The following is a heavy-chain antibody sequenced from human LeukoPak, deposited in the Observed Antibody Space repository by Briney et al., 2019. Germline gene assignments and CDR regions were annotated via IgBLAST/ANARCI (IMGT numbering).Heavy chain of an antibody. J-gene: IGHJ4*02. CDR2: VYYSGST. Sequence: NPSETLSLTCTVSGGSISSSSYYWGWIRQPPGKGLEWIGSVYYSGSTYYNPSLKSRVTMSVDTSKNQFSLKLSSVTAADTAVYYCARHGLQWLRLPLDYWGQGTLVTVSS. V-gene: IGHV4-39*01. CDR1: GGSISSSSYY. CDR3: ARHGLQWLRLPLDY. D-gene: IGHD6-19*01.